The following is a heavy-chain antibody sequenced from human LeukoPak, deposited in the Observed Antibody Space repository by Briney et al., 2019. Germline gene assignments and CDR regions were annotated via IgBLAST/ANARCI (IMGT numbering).Heavy chain of an antibody. V-gene: IGHV1-18*01. D-gene: IGHD6-19*01. J-gene: IGHJ6*02. CDR2: ISGYNEKT. CDR3: ARGLNSGWYMNYYYGMDV. CDR1: GYTFTRYG. Sequence: ASVKVSCKASGYTFTRYGINWVRQAPGQGLEWMGWISGYNEKTNYAQKFQGRVTMTRNTSISTAYMELSSLRSEDTAVYYCARGLNSGWYMNYYYGMDVWGQGTTVTVSS.